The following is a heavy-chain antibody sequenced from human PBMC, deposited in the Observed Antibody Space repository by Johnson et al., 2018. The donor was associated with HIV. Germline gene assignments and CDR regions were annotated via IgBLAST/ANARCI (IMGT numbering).Heavy chain of an antibody. V-gene: IGHV3-13*01. CDR3: AKVPVGAKGPVAFDI. J-gene: IGHJ3*02. D-gene: IGHD1-26*01. CDR2: IGTAGDT. CDR1: GFTFSSYD. Sequence: VQLVESGGGLVQPGGSLRLSCAASGFTFSSYDMHWVRQATGKGLEWVSAIGTAGDTYYPGSVKGRFTISRENAKNSLYLQMNSLRAGDTALYYCAKVPVGAKGPVAFDIWGQGTMVTVSS.